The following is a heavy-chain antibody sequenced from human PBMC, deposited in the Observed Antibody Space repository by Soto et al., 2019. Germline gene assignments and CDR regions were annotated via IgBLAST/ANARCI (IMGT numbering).Heavy chain of an antibody. CDR2: INHSGST. J-gene: IGHJ5*02. CDR1: GGSFSGYY. V-gene: IGHV4-34*01. Sequence: SETLSLTCAVYGGSFSGYYWSWIRQPPGKGLEWIGEINHSGSTNYNPSLKSRVTISVDTSKNQFSLKLSSVTAADTAVYYCARDLRFLEWLSYNWFDPWGQGTLVTVSS. D-gene: IGHD3-3*01. CDR3: ARDLRFLEWLSYNWFDP.